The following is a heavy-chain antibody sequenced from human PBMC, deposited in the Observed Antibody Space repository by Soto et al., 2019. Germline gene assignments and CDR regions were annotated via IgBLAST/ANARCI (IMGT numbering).Heavy chain of an antibody. CDR1: GFTFSTYG. CDR3: AKDGEHLVGDYYYYGMDV. CDR2: ISYDGTNK. V-gene: IGHV3-30*18. D-gene: IGHD6-6*01. J-gene: IGHJ6*02. Sequence: VQLVESGGGVVQPGTSLRLSCAASGFTFSTYGMHWVRQAPGKGLEWVAVISYDGTNKYYVDSVKGRFTISRDNSKNTLYLQMNSLRAEDTAIYFCAKDGEHLVGDYYYYGMDVWGQGTTVTVSS.